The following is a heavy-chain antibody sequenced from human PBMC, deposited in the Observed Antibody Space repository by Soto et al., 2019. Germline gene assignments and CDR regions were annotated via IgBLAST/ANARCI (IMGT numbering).Heavy chain of an antibody. CDR3: ARRMDGVRAFDI. D-gene: IGHD2-8*01. CDR2: ITGSGGGA. J-gene: IGHJ3*02. V-gene: IGHV3-23*01. CDR1: GFTFSSYC. Sequence: EVQLLESGGGLVQPGGSLRLSCAASGFTFSSYCMSWVRQAPGRGLEWVSAITGSGGGAYDAYSVYGRFTISRDNSKNTLYLQMNSLRAEDTAVYYCARRMDGVRAFDIWGQGTMVTVAS.